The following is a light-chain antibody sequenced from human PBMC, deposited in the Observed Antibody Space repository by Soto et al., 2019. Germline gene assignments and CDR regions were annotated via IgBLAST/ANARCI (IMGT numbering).Light chain of an antibody. CDR2: GAS. CDR3: KQSYSVPHT. J-gene: IGKJ2*01. V-gene: IGKV1-39*01. CDR1: QNIFSF. Sequence: DIQMTQSPSSLSASVGDSVTITCRASQNIFSFLRWYQHKPGKAPELLICGASSLRSGAASRFSGRGSGTDFALTISNPQPDDSATLYCKQSYSVPHTFGQGTKLEIK.